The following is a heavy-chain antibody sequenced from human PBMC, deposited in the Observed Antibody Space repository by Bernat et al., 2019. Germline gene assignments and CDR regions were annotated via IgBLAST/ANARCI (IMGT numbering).Heavy chain of an antibody. CDR3: AREDGDYVNWFDP. V-gene: IGHV3-53*01. CDR1: GFTVSSNY. D-gene: IGHD4-17*01. Sequence: EVQLVESGGGLIQPGGSLRLSCAASGFTVSSNYMSWVRQAPGKGLEWVSVIYSGGSTYYADSVKGRFTISRDNSKNTLYLQMNSLRAEDTAVYYCAREDGDYVNWFDPWGQGTLVTVSS. J-gene: IGHJ5*02. CDR2: IYSGGST.